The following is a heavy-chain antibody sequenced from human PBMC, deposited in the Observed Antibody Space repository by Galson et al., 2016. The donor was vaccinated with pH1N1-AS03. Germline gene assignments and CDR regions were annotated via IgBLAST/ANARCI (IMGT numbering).Heavy chain of an antibody. Sequence: PALVTPTQTLTLTCTVSGFSLSAGGVHVAWIRQSPGKALEWLALIYWDGDERYNSSLRSRLSISRDTSKNHVVLTMTSVGPMDTGTYYCARSTHVNECLYSWGQGTLVSVSS. CDR2: IYWDGDE. CDR1: GFSLSAGGVH. V-gene: IGHV2-5*02. D-gene: IGHD5/OR15-5a*01. CDR3: ARSTHVNECLYS. J-gene: IGHJ4*02.